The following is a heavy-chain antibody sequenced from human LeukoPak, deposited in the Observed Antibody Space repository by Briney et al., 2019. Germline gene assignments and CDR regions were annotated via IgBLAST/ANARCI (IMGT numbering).Heavy chain of an antibody. D-gene: IGHD6-19*01. V-gene: IGHV4-34*01. CDR1: GGSFSGYY. Sequence: SETLSLTCAVYGGSFSGYYWSWIRQPPGKGLEWIGEINHSGSTNYNPSLKSRVTISVDTSKNQFSLKLSSVTAADTAVYYCARDKGLSGLYSSGDWYFDLWGRGTLVTVSS. CDR2: INHSGST. J-gene: IGHJ2*01. CDR3: ARDKGLSGLYSSGDWYFDL.